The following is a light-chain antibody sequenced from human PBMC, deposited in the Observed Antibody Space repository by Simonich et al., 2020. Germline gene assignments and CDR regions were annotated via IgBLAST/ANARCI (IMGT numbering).Light chain of an antibody. V-gene: IGLV3-10*01. CDR1: ALPKQY. CDR2: EES. CDR3: YSTDSSGNHRV. Sequence: SYELTQPPSVSVSPGQTARITCSGDALPKQYAYWYQQKSGQAPVLVIYEESKRPSGIPERFSGSSSGTMGTLTISGAQVEDEADYYCYSTDSSGNHRVFGGGTKLTVL. J-gene: IGLJ2*01.